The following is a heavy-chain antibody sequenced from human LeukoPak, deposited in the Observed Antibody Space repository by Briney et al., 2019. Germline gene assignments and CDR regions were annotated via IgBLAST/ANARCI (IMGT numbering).Heavy chain of an antibody. V-gene: IGHV3-48*03. CDR2: ISSSGSTI. CDR1: GFTFSSYE. Sequence: GGSLRLSCAASGFTFSSYEMNWVRQAPGKGLEWVSYISSSGSTIYYADSVKGRFTISRDNAKNSLYLQMNSLRAEDTAVYYCASLPRYDSSGYYYEDYFDYWGQGTLVTVSS. CDR3: ASLPRYDSSGYYYEDYFDY. J-gene: IGHJ4*02. D-gene: IGHD3-22*01.